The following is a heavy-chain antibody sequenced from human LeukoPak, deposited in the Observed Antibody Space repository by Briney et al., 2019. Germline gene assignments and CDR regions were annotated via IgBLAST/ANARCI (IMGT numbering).Heavy chain of an antibody. Sequence: PGRSLRLSCAASGFTFSSYGMHWVRQAPGKGLEWVAVISYDGSNKYYADSVKGRFTISRDNSKNTLYLQMNSLRAEDTAVYYCARDGDGYKDYWGQGTLVTVSS. CDR3: ARDGDGYKDY. J-gene: IGHJ4*02. CDR1: GFTFSSYG. V-gene: IGHV3-30*03. CDR2: ISYDGSNK. D-gene: IGHD5-24*01.